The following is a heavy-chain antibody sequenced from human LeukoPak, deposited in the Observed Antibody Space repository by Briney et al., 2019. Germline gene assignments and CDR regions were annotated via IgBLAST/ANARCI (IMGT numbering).Heavy chain of an antibody. V-gene: IGHV3-21*01. Sequence: GGSLRLSCAASGFTFSSYSMNWVRQAPGKGLEWVSSISSSSSYIYYADSVKGRFTISRDNAKNSLYLQMNSLRAEDTAVYYCARTTISVGGFDPWGQGTLVTVSS. CDR2: ISSSSSYI. CDR3: ARTTISVGGFDP. J-gene: IGHJ5*02. CDR1: GFTFSSYS. D-gene: IGHD6-19*01.